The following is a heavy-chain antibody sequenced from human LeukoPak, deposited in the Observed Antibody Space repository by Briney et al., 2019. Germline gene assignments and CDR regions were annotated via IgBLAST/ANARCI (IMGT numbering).Heavy chain of an antibody. Sequence: GGSLRLSCVASGFIFSDYTMSWVRQAPGKGLEWVSSITHRRSFIYYADSVKGRFTISRDNAKNSLFLQMNSLRADDTAVYYCARAVDTAMVDDYWGQGTLVTVSS. CDR3: ARAVDTAMVDDY. V-gene: IGHV3-21*01. J-gene: IGHJ4*02. D-gene: IGHD5-18*01. CDR2: ITHRRSFI. CDR1: GFIFSDYT.